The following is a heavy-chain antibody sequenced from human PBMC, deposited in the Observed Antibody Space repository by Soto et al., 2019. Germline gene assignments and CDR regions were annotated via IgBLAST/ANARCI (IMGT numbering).Heavy chain of an antibody. CDR3: AVRKTGSYFDY. V-gene: IGHV3-23*01. D-gene: IGHD1-26*01. CDR2: IGASGGGT. CDR1: GFTFSNYA. J-gene: IGHJ4*02. Sequence: EVQLLESGGGLVQPGGSLGLSCAASGFTFSNYAMSWVRQAPGKGLEWVSGIGASGGGTYYADSVKGRFIISRDNSKNTLHLQMNSLRAEDTAVYYCAVRKTGSYFDYWGQGTLVTVSS.